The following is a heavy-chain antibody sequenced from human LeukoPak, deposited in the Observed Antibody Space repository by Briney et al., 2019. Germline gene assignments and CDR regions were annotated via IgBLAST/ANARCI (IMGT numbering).Heavy chain of an antibody. V-gene: IGHV4-38-2*01. D-gene: IGHD3-10*01. CDR1: GYSISSGYY. Sequence: KPSETLSLTCAVSGYSISSGYYWGWIRQPPGQGLGWIGVIYHSGNTYYNPSLKSRVTISVDTSKNQFSLKLNSVTAADTAVYYCARVLYYGLGSGTFDVWGQGTMVTVSS. J-gene: IGHJ3*01. CDR2: IYHSGNT. CDR3: ARVLYYGLGSGTFDV.